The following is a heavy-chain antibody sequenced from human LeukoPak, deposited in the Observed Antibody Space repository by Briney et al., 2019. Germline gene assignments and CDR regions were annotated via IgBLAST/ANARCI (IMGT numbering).Heavy chain of an antibody. V-gene: IGHV3-30*03. Sequence: GGSLRLSCAASGFPFSDYAMHWVRQAPGKGLEWVAVISYDGRGSDYADSVKGRFTISRDNSQNTLYLQMHSLRTEDTALYFCVRETGNTNYFDYWGQGTLVTVSS. CDR3: VRETGNTNYFDY. CDR2: ISYDGRGS. J-gene: IGHJ4*02. CDR1: GFPFSDYA. D-gene: IGHD1-1*01.